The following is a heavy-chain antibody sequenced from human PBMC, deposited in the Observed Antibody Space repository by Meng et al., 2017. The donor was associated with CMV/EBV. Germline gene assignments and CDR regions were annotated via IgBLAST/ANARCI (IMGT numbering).Heavy chain of an antibody. D-gene: IGHD3-10*01. CDR2: INSDGSST. J-gene: IGHJ5*02. V-gene: IGHV3-74*01. CDR3: ARGGANMVRGLLDWFDP. Sequence: GESLKIFCAAPGFTFSSYWLHWVRQAPGKGLVWVSRINSDGSSTSYADSVKGRFTISRDNAKNTLYLQMNSLRAEDTAVYYCARGGANMVRGLLDWFDPWGQGTLVTVSS. CDR1: GFTFSSYW.